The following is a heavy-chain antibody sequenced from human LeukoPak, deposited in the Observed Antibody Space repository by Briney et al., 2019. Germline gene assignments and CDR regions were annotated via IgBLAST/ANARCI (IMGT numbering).Heavy chain of an antibody. CDR1: GYTFTSYG. Sequence: ASVKVSCKASGYTFTSYGISWVRQAPGQGLEWMGWISAYSGNTNYAQKLQGRVTMASDTSTSTAYMELRSLRSDDTAVYFCARDWSYQLSRDYYYMDVRGKGTTVTVSS. J-gene: IGHJ6*03. V-gene: IGHV1-18*01. CDR2: ISAYSGNT. CDR3: ARDWSYQLSRDYYYMDV. D-gene: IGHD2-2*01.